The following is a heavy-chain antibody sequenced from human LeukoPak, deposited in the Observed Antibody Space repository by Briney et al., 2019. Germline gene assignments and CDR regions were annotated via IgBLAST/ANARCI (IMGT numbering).Heavy chain of an antibody. CDR1: GFTFSSYW. CDR2: IKQDGSEK. Sequence: GGSLRLSCAASGFTFSSYWMSWVRQAPGKGLEWVANIKQDGSEKYYVDSVKGRFTISRDNAKNSLYLQMNGLRAEDTAVYYCARTDYDILTGSFPFDYWGQGTLVTVSS. D-gene: IGHD3-9*01. CDR3: ARTDYDILTGSFPFDY. J-gene: IGHJ4*02. V-gene: IGHV3-7*01.